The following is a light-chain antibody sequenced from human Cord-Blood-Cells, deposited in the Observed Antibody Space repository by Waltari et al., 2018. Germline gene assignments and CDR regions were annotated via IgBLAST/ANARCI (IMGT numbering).Light chain of an antibody. J-gene: IGKJ4*01. CDR3: QQYNNWSPLT. CDR1: QSVSTN. CDR2: GAS. Sequence: EIVMTQSPATLSVSPGERATLSCRASQSVSTNLAWYQQKPGQSPRLPSYGASTRATGIPARFSGIGSGTEFTLTISSLQSEDFAVYYCQQYNNWSPLTFGGGTKVEIK. V-gene: IGKV3D-15*01.